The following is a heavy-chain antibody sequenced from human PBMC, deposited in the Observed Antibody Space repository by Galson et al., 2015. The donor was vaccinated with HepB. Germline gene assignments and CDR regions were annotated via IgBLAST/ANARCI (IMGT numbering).Heavy chain of an antibody. Sequence: SLRLSCAASGFTFSGSAMHWVRQASGRGLEWVGRIGSDANSYATAYAASVKGRFTISRDDSKNTAYMQMNSLKTEDTAVYSCTRLGDLSGYSSLWGQGTLVTVSS. CDR1: GFTFSGSA. CDR2: IGSDANSYAT. CDR3: TRLGDLSGYSSL. D-gene: IGHD6-13*01. V-gene: IGHV3-73*01. J-gene: IGHJ4*02.